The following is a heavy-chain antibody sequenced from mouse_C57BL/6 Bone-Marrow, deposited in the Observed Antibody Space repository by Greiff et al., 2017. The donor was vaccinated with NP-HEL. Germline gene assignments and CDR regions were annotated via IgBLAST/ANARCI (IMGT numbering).Heavy chain of an antibody. V-gene: IGHV3-1*01. CDR3: ARWGWSYAMDY. D-gene: IGHD2-3*01. Sequence: EVKVIESGPGMVKPSQSLSLTCTVTGYSITSGYDWHWIRHFPGNKLEWMGYISYSGSTNYNPSLKSRISITHDTSKNHFFLKLNSVTTEDTATYYCARWGWSYAMDYWGQGTSVTVSA. CDR2: ISYSGST. J-gene: IGHJ4*01. CDR1: GYSITSGYD.